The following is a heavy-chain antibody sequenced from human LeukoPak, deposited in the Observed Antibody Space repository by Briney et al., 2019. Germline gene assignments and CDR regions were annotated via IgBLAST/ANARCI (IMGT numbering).Heavy chain of an antibody. CDR1: GDSVSSDTTA. Sequence: SQTLSLTCALSGDSVSSDTTAWNWIRQSPSRGLEWLGRTYYRSKWRNDYAVSVKSRITISPDTSKNQFSLQLNSVTPEDTAVYYCARGTGDSCKDWGLGTLVTVSS. D-gene: IGHD3-22*01. V-gene: IGHV6-1*01. CDR3: ARGTGDSCKD. J-gene: IGHJ4*02. CDR2: TYYRSKWRN.